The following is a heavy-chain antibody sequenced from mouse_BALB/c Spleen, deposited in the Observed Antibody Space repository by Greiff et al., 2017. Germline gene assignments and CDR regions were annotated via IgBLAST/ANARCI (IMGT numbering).Heavy chain of an antibody. CDR2: IYPGDGDT. CDR1: GYTFTSYW. J-gene: IGHJ4*01. V-gene: IGHV1-87*01. Sequence: QVQLQQSGAELARPGASVKLSCKASGYTFTSYWMQWVKQRPGQGLEWIGAIYPGDGDTRYTQKFKGKATLTADKSSSTAYMQLSSLASEDSAVYYCARGVYYGSSYADAMDYWGQGTSVTVSS. D-gene: IGHD1-1*01. CDR3: ARGVYYGSSYADAMDY.